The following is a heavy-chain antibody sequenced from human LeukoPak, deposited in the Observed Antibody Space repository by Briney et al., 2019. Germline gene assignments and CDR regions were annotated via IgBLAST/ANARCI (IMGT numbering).Heavy chain of an antibody. D-gene: IGHD1-26*01. J-gene: IGHJ3*02. CDR1: GFAFGSYS. Sequence: PGGSLRLSCAASGFAFGSYSMNWVRQAPGKGLEWVSSISSSSSYIYYADSVKGRFTISRDNAKNSLYLQTNSLRAEDTAVYYCARADSGLDAFDIWGQGTMVTVSS. CDR3: ARADSGLDAFDI. CDR2: ISSSSSYI. V-gene: IGHV3-21*01.